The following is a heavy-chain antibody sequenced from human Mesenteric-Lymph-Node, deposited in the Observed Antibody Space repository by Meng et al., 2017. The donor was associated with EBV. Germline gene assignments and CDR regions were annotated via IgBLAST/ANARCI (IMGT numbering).Heavy chain of an antibody. V-gene: IGHV4-34*01. D-gene: IGHD3-16*02. CDR3: AKGPLLGGELSLEDY. CDR2: IIHSGST. J-gene: IGHJ4*02. Sequence: VPQQQLVAGCLSPSETLSLTCPVYGGSFSSNNWSWSRQPPGKGLEWIGEIIHSGSTNYNPSFKSRVTISVDTSKNPFSLKLSSVTAADTAVYYCAKGPLLGGELSLEDYWGQGTLVTVSS. CDR1: GGSFSSNN.